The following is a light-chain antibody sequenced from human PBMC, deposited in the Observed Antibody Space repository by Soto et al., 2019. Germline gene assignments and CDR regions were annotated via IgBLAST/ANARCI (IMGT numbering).Light chain of an antibody. V-gene: IGKV3-11*01. J-gene: IGKJ4*01. CDR2: DAS. CDR1: QSMSNS. Sequence: IVLTQSPATLSLSPGERATLSCKASQSMSNSLGWFQQKPGQAPRLLIDDASNRATGIPARFTGSGSGSDFTLTISSLEPEDFGVYYCRQRYNWPLTFGGGTKVEIK. CDR3: RQRYNWPLT.